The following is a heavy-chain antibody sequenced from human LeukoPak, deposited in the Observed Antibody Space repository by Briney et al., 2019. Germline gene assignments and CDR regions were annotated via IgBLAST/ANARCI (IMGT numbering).Heavy chain of an antibody. D-gene: IGHD3-10*01. V-gene: IGHV4-61*02. Sequence: SETLSLTCTVSGGSISSGSYYWSWIRQPAGKGLEWIGRIYTSGSTNYNPSLKSRVTISVDTSKNQFSLKLSSVTAADTAVYYCARGRYGGNYFDYWGQGTLVTVSS. CDR3: ARGRYGGNYFDY. CDR2: IYTSGST. CDR1: GGSISSGSYY. J-gene: IGHJ4*02.